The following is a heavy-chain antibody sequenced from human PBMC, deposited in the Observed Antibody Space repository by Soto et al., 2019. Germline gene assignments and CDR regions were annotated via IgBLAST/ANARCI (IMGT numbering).Heavy chain of an antibody. D-gene: IGHD4-17*01. CDR1: GFTFSSYR. CDR2: NSSSSSYI. V-gene: IGHV3-21*01. CDR3: ARDYYGDADAFDI. Sequence: GGSLRLSCAAPGFTFSSYRMNWLRQAPGKGLEWVSSNSSSSSYIYYADSVKGRFTISRDNAKNSLYLQMNSLRAEDTAVYYCARDYYGDADAFDIWGQGTMVTVS. J-gene: IGHJ3*02.